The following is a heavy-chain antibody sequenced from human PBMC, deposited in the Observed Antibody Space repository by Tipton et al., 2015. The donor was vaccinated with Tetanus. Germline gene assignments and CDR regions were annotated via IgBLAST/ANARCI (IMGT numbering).Heavy chain of an antibody. J-gene: IGHJ4*02. CDR1: GFTFSSYG. Sequence: SLRLSCAASGFTFSSYGMHWVRQAPGKGLEWVAVISYDGSNKYYADSVKGRFTISRDNSKNTLYLQMNSLRAEDTAVYYCARVIYDILTGYHIDYWGQGTLVTVSS. V-gene: IGHV3-30*03. CDR2: ISYDGSNK. CDR3: ARVIYDILTGYHIDY. D-gene: IGHD3-9*01.